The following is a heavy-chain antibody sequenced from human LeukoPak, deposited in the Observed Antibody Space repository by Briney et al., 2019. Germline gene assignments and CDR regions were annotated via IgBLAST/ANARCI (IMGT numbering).Heavy chain of an antibody. Sequence: PGGSLRLSCAASGFTFSSYGMHWVRQAPGKGLEWVAVISYDGSNKYYAGSVKGRFTISRDNSKNTLYLQMNSLRAEDTAVYYCAKEWQWLGIFDYWGQGTLVTVSS. J-gene: IGHJ4*02. CDR2: ISYDGSNK. D-gene: IGHD6-19*01. CDR1: GFTFSSYG. V-gene: IGHV3-30*18. CDR3: AKEWQWLGIFDY.